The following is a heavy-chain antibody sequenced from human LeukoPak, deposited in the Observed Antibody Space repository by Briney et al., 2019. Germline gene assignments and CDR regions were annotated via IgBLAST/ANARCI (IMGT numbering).Heavy chain of an antibody. CDR1: GGSFSGYY. D-gene: IGHD2-8*01. V-gene: IGHV4-34*01. CDR3: ARAGYCTNGVCYLPLRY. J-gene: IGHJ4*02. CDR2: INHSGST. Sequence: SETLSLTCAVYGGSFSGYYWSWIRQPPGKGLEWIGEINHSGSTNYNPSLKSRVTISVVTSKNQFSLKLSSVTAADTAVYYCARAGYCTNGVCYLPLRYWGQGTLVTVSS.